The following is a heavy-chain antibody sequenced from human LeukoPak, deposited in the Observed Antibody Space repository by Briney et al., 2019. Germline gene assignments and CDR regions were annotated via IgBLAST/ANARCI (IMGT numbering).Heavy chain of an antibody. CDR1: GFTFSSYW. D-gene: IGHD5-12*01. Sequence: GGSLRLSCAASGFTFSSYWMSWVRQAPGKGLEWVANIKQDGSEKYYVDSVKGRFTISRDNAKNSLYLQMNSLGAEDTAVYYCASTRWLRLFFDYWGQGTLVTVSS. CDR2: IKQDGSEK. J-gene: IGHJ4*02. CDR3: ASTRWLRLFFDY. V-gene: IGHV3-7*01.